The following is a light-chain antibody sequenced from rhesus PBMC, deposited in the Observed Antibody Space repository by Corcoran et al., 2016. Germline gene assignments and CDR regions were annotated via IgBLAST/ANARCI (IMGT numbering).Light chain of an antibody. CDR1: ESVSFFGITL. CDR2: QTS. J-gene: IGKJ1*01. CDR3: LQNKSSWT. V-gene: IGKV7-13*01. Sequence: DIVLTQSPASLAVSPGQTATITCRASESVSFFGITLIHWYKQKQRQSPNNLIYQTSIKDTGVPGRFSGSWSGTDFTLTINPLEADDASDYYCLQNKSSWTFGQGTKVEI.